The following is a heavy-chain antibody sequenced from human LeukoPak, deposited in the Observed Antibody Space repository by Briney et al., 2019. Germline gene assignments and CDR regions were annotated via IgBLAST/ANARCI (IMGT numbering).Heavy chain of an antibody. D-gene: IGHD3-22*01. CDR1: GGSFSSHA. V-gene: IGHV1-69*05. CDR3: ASGGTYYYDNSANFPYFDY. J-gene: IGHJ4*02. CDR2: IIPMLTTA. Sequence: SVKVSCKASGGSFSSHAISWVRQAPGQGLEWMGGIIPMLTTANYAQKFQGRVTITTDESTSTAYMEMSSLRSEDTAVYYCASGGTYYYDNSANFPYFDYWGQGTLVTVSS.